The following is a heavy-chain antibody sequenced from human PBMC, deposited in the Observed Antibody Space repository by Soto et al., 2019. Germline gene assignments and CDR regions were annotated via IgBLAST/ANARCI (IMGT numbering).Heavy chain of an antibody. CDR2: ISAYNGNT. CDR3: AREGSCISTSCAASALDY. J-gene: IGHJ4*01. V-gene: IGHV1-18*01. Sequence: QVQLVQSGAEVKKPGASVKVSCKASGYTFTSYGISWVRQAPGQGLEWMGWISAYNGNTDYPQKLQGRVTMTTDTSTSTAYTELRRLRADDTAVYYCAREGSCISTSCAASALDYWGHGALVTVSS. D-gene: IGHD2-2*01. CDR1: GYTFTSYG.